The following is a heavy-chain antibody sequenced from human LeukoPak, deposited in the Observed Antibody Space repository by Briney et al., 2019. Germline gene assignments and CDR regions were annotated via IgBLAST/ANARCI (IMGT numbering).Heavy chain of an antibody. V-gene: IGHV3-7*01. D-gene: IGHD3-22*01. CDR2: IKQDGSEQ. CDR1: GFTFSGYW. J-gene: IGHJ4*02. Sequence: GGSLRLSCAASGFTFSGYWMSWVRQAPGKGLEWVAYIKQDGSEQSYVDSVKGRFTISRDNAKNSLYLQMNSLRAEDTAVYYCARDPRYYSDLYYFDYWGQGTLVTVSS. CDR3: ARDPRYYSDLYYFDY.